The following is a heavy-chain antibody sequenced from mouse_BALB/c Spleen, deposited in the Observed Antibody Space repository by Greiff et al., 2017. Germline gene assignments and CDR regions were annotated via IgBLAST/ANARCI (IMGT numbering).Heavy chain of an antibody. J-gene: IGHJ2*01. CDR3: ARGGFTTATSPFDY. CDR1: GYAFTNYW. CDR2: IYPGSGNT. Sequence: QVQLKQSGAELVRPGTSVKISCKASGYAFTNYWLGWVKQRPGHGLEWIGDIYPGSGNTYYNEKFKGKATLTADKSSSTAYMQLSSLTSEDSAVYFCARGGFTTATSPFDYWGQGTTLTVSS. V-gene: IGHV1-63*01. D-gene: IGHD1-2*01.